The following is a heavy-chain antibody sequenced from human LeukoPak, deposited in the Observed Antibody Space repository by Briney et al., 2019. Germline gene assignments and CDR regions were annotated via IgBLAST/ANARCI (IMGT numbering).Heavy chain of an antibody. CDR3: ARGGYDYVWGSYRYTHFDY. CDR2: IKHDGSEK. Sequence: GGSLRLSCAASGFTFSSYWMIWVRKAPGKGLEWVANIKHDGSEKYYVDSVKGRFTVSRDNAKNSLFLQMNSLRAEDTAVYYCARGGYDYVWGSYRYTHFDYWGQGTLVTVS. CDR1: GFTFSSYW. D-gene: IGHD3-16*02. V-gene: IGHV3-7*03. J-gene: IGHJ4*02.